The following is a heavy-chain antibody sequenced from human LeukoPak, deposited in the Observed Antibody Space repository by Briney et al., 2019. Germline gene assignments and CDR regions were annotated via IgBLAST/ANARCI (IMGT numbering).Heavy chain of an antibody. D-gene: IGHD3-22*01. J-gene: IGHJ4*02. CDR3: AKALYYYDSSGSYFDY. CDR1: GFTVSSNY. V-gene: IGHV3-66*02. Sequence: GGSLRLSCAASGFTVSSNYMSWVRQAPGKGLEWVSVIFSGGNTFYADSVKGRFTISRDNSKNTLYLQMNSLRAEDTAVYYCAKALYYYDSSGSYFDYWGQGTLVTVSS. CDR2: IFSGGNT.